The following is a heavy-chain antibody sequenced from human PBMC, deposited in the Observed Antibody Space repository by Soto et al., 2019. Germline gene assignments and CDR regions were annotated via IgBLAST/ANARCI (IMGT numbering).Heavy chain of an antibody. Sequence: GGSLRLSCAASGFTFSSYEMNWVRQAPGKGLEWVSYISSSGSTIYYADSVKGRFTISRDNAKNSLYLQMNSLRAEDTAVYYCASLLSIAAPYLVEFDYWGQGTLVTVSS. V-gene: IGHV3-48*03. CDR1: GFTFSSYE. J-gene: IGHJ4*02. CDR3: ASLLSIAAPYLVEFDY. CDR2: ISSSGSTI. D-gene: IGHD6-6*01.